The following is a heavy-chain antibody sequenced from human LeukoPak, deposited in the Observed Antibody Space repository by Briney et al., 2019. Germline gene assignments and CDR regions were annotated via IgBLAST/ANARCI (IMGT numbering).Heavy chain of an antibody. J-gene: IGHJ4*02. Sequence: SETLSLTCAVYGGSFSGYYWSWIRQPPGKGLEWIGEINHSGSTNYNPSLKSRVTISVDTSKNQFSLKLSSVTAADTAVYYCARDGGRKLDYWGQGTLVTVSP. CDR1: GGSFSGYY. V-gene: IGHV4-34*01. CDR3: ARDGGRKLDY. CDR2: INHSGST. D-gene: IGHD3-16*01.